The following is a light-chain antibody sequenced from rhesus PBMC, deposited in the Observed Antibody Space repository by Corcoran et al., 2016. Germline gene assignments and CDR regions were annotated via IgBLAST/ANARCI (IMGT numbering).Light chain of an antibody. CDR1: QGISSY. J-gene: IGKJ3*01. V-gene: IGKV1-32*01. CDR3: QQFNSLPFT. CDR2: ATN. Sequence: DIQMTQSPSSLSASVGDRVTITCRASQGISSYLNWYQQKPGKAPKLLIYATNRLESGVPSRFSGSGSGTEFTLTISSLKPEDFATYYCQQFNSLPFTFGPGTNLDSK.